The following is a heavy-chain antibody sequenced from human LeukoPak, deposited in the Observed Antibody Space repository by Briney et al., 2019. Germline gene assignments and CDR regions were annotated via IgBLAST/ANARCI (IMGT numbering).Heavy chain of an antibody. CDR2: ISGSGGTT. D-gene: IGHD4-17*01. CDR1: GFTFSSYA. V-gene: IGHV3-23*01. CDR3: AKGDYGAYPHYFDY. Sequence: PGGSLRLSCAASGFTFSSYATNWVRQAPGKGLEWVSAISGSGGTTYYADSVKGRFTISRDNSKNTLYLQMNSLRAEDTAAYYCAKGDYGAYPHYFDYWGQGTLVLVSS. J-gene: IGHJ4*02.